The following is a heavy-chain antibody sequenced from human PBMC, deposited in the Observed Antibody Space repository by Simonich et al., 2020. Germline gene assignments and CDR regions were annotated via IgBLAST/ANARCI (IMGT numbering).Heavy chain of an antibody. V-gene: IGHV1-2*06. Sequence: QVQLVQSGAEVKKPGASVKVSCKASGYTFTGYYMHWVRQAPGQGLKGMGQINPNSSGTNYAQKFQGRVTMTRDTSISTAYMELSRLRSDDTAVYYCASGWDWGFSHMSDYWGQGTLVTVSS. CDR3: ASGWDWGFSHMSDY. D-gene: IGHD7-27*01. CDR1: GYTFTGYY. CDR2: INPNSSGT. J-gene: IGHJ4*02.